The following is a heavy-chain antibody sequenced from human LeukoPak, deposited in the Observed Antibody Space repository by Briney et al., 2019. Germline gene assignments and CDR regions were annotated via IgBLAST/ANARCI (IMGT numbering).Heavy chain of an antibody. CDR1: GYSFTDYY. V-gene: IGHV1-2*02. Sequence: ASVKVSCKASGYSFTDYYVHWVRQAPGQGLEWMGWINPNSGGTNYAQKFQGRVTMTRDTSISTAYMELSRLRSDDTAVYYCARDKGYSSSWCVSEDYYCYMDVWGKGTTVTVSS. CDR2: INPNSGGT. D-gene: IGHD6-13*01. J-gene: IGHJ6*03. CDR3: ARDKGYSSSWCVSEDYYCYMDV.